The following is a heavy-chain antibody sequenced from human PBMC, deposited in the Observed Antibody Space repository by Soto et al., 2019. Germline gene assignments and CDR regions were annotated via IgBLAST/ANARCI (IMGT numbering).Heavy chain of an antibody. J-gene: IGHJ3*02. D-gene: IGHD2-2*01. CDR3: ARCPEVLPAAMRSDAFDI. V-gene: IGHV1-3*01. CDR2: INAGHRNT. CDR1: GYTLTSYA. Sequence: QVQLVQSGAEVKKPGASVKVSCKASGYTLTSYAMHWVRQAPGQRLEWMGWINAGHRNTQYSQKFQRRVTITRDTPASTAYMELSSLRSEDTAVYYCARCPEVLPAAMRSDAFDIWGQGTMVTVSS.